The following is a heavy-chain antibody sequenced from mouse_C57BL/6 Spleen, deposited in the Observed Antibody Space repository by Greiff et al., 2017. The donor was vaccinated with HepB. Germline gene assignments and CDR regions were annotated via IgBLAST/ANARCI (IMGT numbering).Heavy chain of an antibody. D-gene: IGHD4-1*01. CDR3: ARKELGSYAMDY. Sequence: VHLVESGPGLVAPSQSLSITCTASGFSFTSYAISWVRQPPGKGLEWLGVIWTGGGTNYNSALKTSLSISKDNSKSQVFLKMNSLRTDDTARYYCARKELGSYAMDYWGQGTSVTVSS. CDR2: IWTGGGT. CDR1: GFSFTSYA. J-gene: IGHJ4*01. V-gene: IGHV2-9-1*01.